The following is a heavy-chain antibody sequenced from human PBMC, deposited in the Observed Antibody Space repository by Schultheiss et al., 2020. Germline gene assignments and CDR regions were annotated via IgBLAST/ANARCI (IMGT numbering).Heavy chain of an antibody. Sequence: GGSVRLSCAASGFTFSSYWMHWVRQAPGKGLVWVSRINSDGSSTSYADSVKGRFTISRDNAKNTLYLQMNSLRAEDTAVYYCAKEIAAAGYYYYYGMDVWGPGTTLTVAS. CDR1: GFTFSSYW. V-gene: IGHV3-74*01. D-gene: IGHD6-13*01. J-gene: IGHJ6*02. CDR3: AKEIAAAGYYYYYGMDV. CDR2: INSDGSST.